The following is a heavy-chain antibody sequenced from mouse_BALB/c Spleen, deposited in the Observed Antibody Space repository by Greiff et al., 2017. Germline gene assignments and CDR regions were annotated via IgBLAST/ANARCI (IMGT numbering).Heavy chain of an antibody. D-gene: IGHD4-1*01. CDR1: GYTFTSYW. J-gene: IGHJ2*01. CDR2: IYPGSGST. V-gene: IGHV1S22*01. CDR3: ARLGPYYFDY. Sequence: LQQPGSELVRPGASVKLSCKASGYTFTSYWMHWVKQRPGQGLEWIGNIYPGSGSTNYDEKFKSKATLTVDTSSNTAYMQLSSLTSEDSAVYYCARLGPYYFDYWGQGTTLTVSS.